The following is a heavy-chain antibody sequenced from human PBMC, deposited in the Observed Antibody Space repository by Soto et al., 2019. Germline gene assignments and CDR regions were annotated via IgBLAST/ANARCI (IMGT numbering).Heavy chain of an antibody. CDR1: GFTFTSSA. Sequence: QMQLVQSGPEVKKPGTSVKVSCKASGFTFTSSAVQWVRQARGQRLEWIGWIVVGSGNTNYAQKFQERVTITRDMSTSTAYMELSSLRSEDTAVYYWAAASSYYDSSGYNDYWGQGTLVTVSS. CDR2: IVVGSGNT. J-gene: IGHJ4*02. CDR3: AAASSYYDSSGYNDY. V-gene: IGHV1-58*01. D-gene: IGHD3-22*01.